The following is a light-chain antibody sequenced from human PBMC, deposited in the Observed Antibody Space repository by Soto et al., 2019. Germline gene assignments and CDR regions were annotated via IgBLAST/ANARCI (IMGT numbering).Light chain of an antibody. CDR3: QQYKDYWT. CDR2: DAS. V-gene: IGKV1-5*01. CDR1: QSISSW. J-gene: IGKJ1*01. Sequence: DIQMTQSPSTLSASVGDRVPLTCRASQSISSWLAWYQQKPGKAPKLLIYDASSLESGVPSRFSGSGSGTELTLTISSLQPDDFASYYCQQYKDYWTFGQGTKVDIK.